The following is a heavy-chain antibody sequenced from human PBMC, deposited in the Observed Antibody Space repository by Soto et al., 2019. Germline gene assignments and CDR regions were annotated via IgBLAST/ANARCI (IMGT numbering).Heavy chain of an antibody. D-gene: IGHD6-19*01. J-gene: IGHJ6*02. CDR1: GGSFSGYY. CDR3: ARVSGGGWLAPRGMDV. Sequence: SETLSLTCAVYGGSFSGYYWSWIRQPPGKGLEWIGEINHSGSTNYNPSLKSRVTISVDTSKNQFSLKLSSVTAADTAVYYCARVSGGGWLAPRGMDVWGQGTTVTVS. V-gene: IGHV4-34*01. CDR2: INHSGST.